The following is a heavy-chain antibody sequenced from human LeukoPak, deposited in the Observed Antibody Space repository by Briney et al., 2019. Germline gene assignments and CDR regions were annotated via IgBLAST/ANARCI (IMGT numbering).Heavy chain of an antibody. Sequence: GGSLRLSCAVSGFSFSNYWMSWVRQAPGKGLEWVANIKHDGSDKYYVDSVKGRFTISRDNAKNSLYLQMNSLRAEDTAVYYCVNVYARQGGYWGQGTLVTVSS. CDR2: IKHDGSDK. V-gene: IGHV3-7*01. CDR3: VNVYARQGGY. CDR1: GFSFSNYW. D-gene: IGHD5/OR15-5a*01. J-gene: IGHJ4*02.